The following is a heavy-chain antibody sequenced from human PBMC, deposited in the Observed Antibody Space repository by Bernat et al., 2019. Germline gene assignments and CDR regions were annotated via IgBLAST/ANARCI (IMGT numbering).Heavy chain of an antibody. V-gene: IGHV4-59*01. D-gene: IGHD3-3*01. Sequence: QVQLQESGPGLVKPSETLSLTCTVSGGSISSYYWSWIRQPPGKGLEWIGYIYYSGSTNYNPSLKSRVTISVDTSKNQFSLKLSSVTAADTAVYYCARGSGDFWSGYRHWGQGTLVTVSS. CDR3: ARGSGDFWSGYRH. CDR2: IYYSGST. J-gene: IGHJ4*02. CDR1: GGSISSYY.